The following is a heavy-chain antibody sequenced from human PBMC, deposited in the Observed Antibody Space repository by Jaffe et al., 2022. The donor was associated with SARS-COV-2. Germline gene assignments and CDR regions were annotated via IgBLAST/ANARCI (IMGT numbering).Heavy chain of an antibody. CDR3: AKALAKLEHPHWQYYGMDV. V-gene: IGHV3-23*01. CDR1: GFTFSSYA. D-gene: IGHD1-1*01. Sequence: EVQLLESGGGLVQPGGSLRLSCAASGFTFSSYAMSWVRQAPGKGLEWVSAISGSGGSTYYADSVKGRFTISRDNSKNTLYLQMNSLRAEDTAVYYCAKALAKLEHPHWQYYGMDVWGQGTTVTVSS. J-gene: IGHJ6*02. CDR2: ISGSGGST.